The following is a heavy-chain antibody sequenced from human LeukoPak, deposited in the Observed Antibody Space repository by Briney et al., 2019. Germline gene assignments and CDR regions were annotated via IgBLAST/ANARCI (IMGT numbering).Heavy chain of an antibody. V-gene: IGHV4-39*07. J-gene: IGHJ3*02. CDR1: GGSISSSSYY. CDR2: IYYSGST. D-gene: IGHD1-1*01. Sequence: PSETLPLTCTVSGGSISSSSYYWGWIRQPPGKGLEWIGSIYYSGSTYYNPSLKSRVTISVDTSKNQLSLKLNSVTAADTAVYYCAREYSAFEIWGPGTMVTVSS. CDR3: AREYSAFEI.